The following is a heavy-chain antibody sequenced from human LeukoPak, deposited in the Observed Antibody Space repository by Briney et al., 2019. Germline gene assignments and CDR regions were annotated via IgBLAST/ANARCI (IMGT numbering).Heavy chain of an antibody. CDR3: ARYSRRLQLGYYFDY. CDR2: IGVPGDT. D-gene: IGHD1-1*01. Sequence: GGSLRLSCVVSGFSFANSDMHWVRQATGKPLEWVSAIGVPGDTYYADDVRGRFSISRDNARDSLFLQMNSLRAGDTAVYYCARYSRRLQLGYYFDYWGQGTLVTVSS. V-gene: IGHV3-13*01. J-gene: IGHJ4*02. CDR1: GFSFANSD.